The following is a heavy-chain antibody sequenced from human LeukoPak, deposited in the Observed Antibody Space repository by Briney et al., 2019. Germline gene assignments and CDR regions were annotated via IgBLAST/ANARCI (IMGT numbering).Heavy chain of an antibody. V-gene: IGHV3-74*01. CDR2: ISGDGSST. CDR3: ARASSGNYDFWSGSYHRDYYYYMDA. CDR1: GFTFSNYW. D-gene: IGHD3-3*01. J-gene: IGHJ6*03. Sequence: PGGSLRLSCAASGFTFSNYWMHWVRQAPGKGLAWVSRISGDGSSTSYANSVKGRFTISRDNAKDTLSLQMNSLRAEDTAVYYCARASSGNYDFWSGSYHRDYYYYMDAWGEGTTVTVSS.